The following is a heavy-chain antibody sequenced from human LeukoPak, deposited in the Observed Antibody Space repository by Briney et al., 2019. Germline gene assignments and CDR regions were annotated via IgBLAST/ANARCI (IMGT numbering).Heavy chain of an antibody. D-gene: IGHD2-2*01. CDR2: ISGSGGNT. J-gene: IGHJ4*02. CDR3: ALRTAALSLVY. CDR1: GFTFSNYA. Sequence: GGSLRLSCAASGFTFSNYAMSWVRQAPGKGLEWVSGISGSGGNTYYADSVKGRFTISRDNSKNTLYLQMNSLSAEDTAVYYCALRTAALSLVYWGQGTLVTVSS. V-gene: IGHV3-23*01.